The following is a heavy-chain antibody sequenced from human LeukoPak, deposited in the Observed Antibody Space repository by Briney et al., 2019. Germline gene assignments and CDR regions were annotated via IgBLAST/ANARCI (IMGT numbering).Heavy chain of an antibody. CDR2: ISGSGGST. V-gene: IGHV3-23*01. CDR3: AKGYCASATCYARFEH. D-gene: IGHD2-2*01. Sequence: GGSLRLSCAASGFTFSSYAMSWVRQAPGKVLKWVSAISGSGGSTFYADSVKGRFTISRDNSKNTLSLQMSSLRADDTAVYYCAKGYCASATCYARFEHWGQGTLVTVSS. CDR1: GFTFSSYA. J-gene: IGHJ4*02.